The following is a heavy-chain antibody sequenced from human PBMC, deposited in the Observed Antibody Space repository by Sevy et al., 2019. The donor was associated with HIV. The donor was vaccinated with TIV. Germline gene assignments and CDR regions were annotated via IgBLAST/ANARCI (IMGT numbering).Heavy chain of an antibody. V-gene: IGHV1-24*01. D-gene: IGHD2-2*01. CDR2: FDPEDGEI. Sequence: ASVKVSCKVSGYTLSELSMHWVRQAPGKGLEWMGSFDPEDGEILYAQKLQGRITMTEDTSTDTAYMELSSLRSEDTAMNYCARDTPPPFEVPAAKLYYGMDVWGQGTTVTVSS. CDR3: ARDTPPPFEVPAAKLYYGMDV. J-gene: IGHJ6*02. CDR1: GYTLSELS.